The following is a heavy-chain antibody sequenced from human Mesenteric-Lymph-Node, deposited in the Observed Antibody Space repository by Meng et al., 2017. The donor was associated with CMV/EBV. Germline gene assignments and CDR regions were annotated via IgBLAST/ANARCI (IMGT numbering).Heavy chain of an antibody. D-gene: IGHD3-22*01. CDR3: AKVRSSDTY. V-gene: IGHV3-30*02. CDR1: FSNSG. CDR2: IRYDGRNQ. J-gene: IGHJ4*02. Sequence: FSNSGMHWVRQAPGKGLEWVAFIRYDGRNQYYVDSVKGRFTISRDTSTSTFYLQMNSLRAEDTAVYYCAKVRSSDTYWGQGTLVTVSS.